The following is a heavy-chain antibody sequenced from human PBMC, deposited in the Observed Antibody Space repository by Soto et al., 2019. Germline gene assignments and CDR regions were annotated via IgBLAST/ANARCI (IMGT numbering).Heavy chain of an antibody. CDR1: GGSISSGGYS. Sequence: CAVSGGSISSGGYSWSWIRQPPGKGLEWIGYIYHSGSTYYNPSLKSRVTISVDRSKNQFSLKLSSVTAADTAVYYCARSGRGEIDYWGQGTLVTVSS. V-gene: IGHV4-30-2*01. CDR2: IYHSGST. CDR3: ARSGRGEIDY. J-gene: IGHJ4*02. D-gene: IGHD3-10*01.